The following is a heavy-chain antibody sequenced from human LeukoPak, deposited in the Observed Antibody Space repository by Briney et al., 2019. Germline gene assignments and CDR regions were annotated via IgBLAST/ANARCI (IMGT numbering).Heavy chain of an antibody. CDR1: GGSISSSSYY. Sequence: SETLSLTCTVSGGSISSSSYYWGWIRQPPGKGLEWIGSIYYSGSTYYNPSLKSRVTISVDTSKNQFSLKLSSVTAADTAVYYCARGAVSGSYGWFDPWGQGTLVTVSS. V-gene: IGHV4-39*01. J-gene: IGHJ5*02. CDR3: ARGAVSGSYGWFDP. CDR2: IYYSGST. D-gene: IGHD3-16*01.